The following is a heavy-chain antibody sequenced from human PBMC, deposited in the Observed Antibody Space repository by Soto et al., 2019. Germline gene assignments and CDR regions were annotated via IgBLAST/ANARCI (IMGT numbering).Heavy chain of an antibody. CDR2: IYGTGNT. CDR1: SGSITSSFY. D-gene: IGHD6-13*01. J-gene: IGHJ6*02. Sequence: QLQLQESGPGLVKPSETLSLSCTVSSGSITSSFYWGWIRQPPGKGLEWIGSIYGTGNTYSNPSHKGQVTISADQSKNQFSLTLISVTAADTAVYYCRSSSRYSTDVWGQGATVTVSS. V-gene: IGHV4-39*01. CDR3: RSSSRYSTDV.